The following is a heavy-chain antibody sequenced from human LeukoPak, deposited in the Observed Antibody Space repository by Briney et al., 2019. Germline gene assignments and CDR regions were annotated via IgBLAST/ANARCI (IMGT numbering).Heavy chain of an antibody. D-gene: IGHD4-17*01. J-gene: IGHJ6*03. Sequence: SQMLSLTCTGSDGSISSGSYYWRWLRQPAGKGLEWIGRIYTSGSTNYNPSLKSRVTISVVTSKNQCSLKLSSLTAADTAVYYCAMTAVTASDNYCIDFWGKGTPVTVSS. CDR2: IYTSGST. CDR3: AMTAVTASDNYCIDF. CDR1: DGSISSGSYY. V-gene: IGHV4-61*02.